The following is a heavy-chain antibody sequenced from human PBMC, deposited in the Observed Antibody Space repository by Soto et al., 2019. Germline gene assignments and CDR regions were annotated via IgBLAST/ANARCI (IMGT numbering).Heavy chain of an antibody. J-gene: IGHJ4*02. D-gene: IGHD6-19*01. V-gene: IGHV1-8*01. CDR2: MNPNSGNT. CDR1: GYTFTSYD. Sequence: ASVKVSCKASGYTFTSYDINWVRQATGQGLEWMGWMNPNSGNTEYAQNFQGRITLTRNTSTSTAYMELSSLRSEDTAVFYCARGSKTVAGGLGDFDSWGQGTLVTVSS. CDR3: ARGSKTVAGGLGDFDS.